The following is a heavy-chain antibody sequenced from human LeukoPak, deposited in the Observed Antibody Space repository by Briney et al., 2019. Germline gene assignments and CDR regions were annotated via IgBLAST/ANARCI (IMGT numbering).Heavy chain of an antibody. CDR2: INHSGST. J-gene: IGHJ5*02. CDR3: ARSLYWNYGRFDP. CDR1: GGSFSGYY. Sequence: SETLSLTCAVYGGSFSGYYWSRIRQPPGKGLEWIGEINHSGSTNYNPSLKSRVTISVDTSKNQFSLKLSSVTAADTAVYYCARSLYWNYGRFDPWGQGTLVTVSS. V-gene: IGHV4-34*01. D-gene: IGHD1-7*01.